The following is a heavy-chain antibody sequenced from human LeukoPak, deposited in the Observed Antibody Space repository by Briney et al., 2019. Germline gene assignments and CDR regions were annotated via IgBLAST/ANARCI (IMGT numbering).Heavy chain of an antibody. CDR2: INHSGST. V-gene: IGHV4-34*01. CDR3: ARSYDSSGYYRDAFDI. J-gene: IGHJ3*02. D-gene: IGHD3-22*01. Sequence: SETLSLTCAVYGGSFSGYYWSWIRQPPGKGLEWIGEINHSGSTNYNPSLKSRVTISVDTSKNQFSLKLSSVTAADTAVYYCARSYDSSGYYRDAFDIWGQGTMVTVSS. CDR1: GGSFSGYY.